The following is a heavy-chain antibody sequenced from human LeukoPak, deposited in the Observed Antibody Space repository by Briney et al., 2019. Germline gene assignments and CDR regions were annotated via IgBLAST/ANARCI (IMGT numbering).Heavy chain of an antibody. D-gene: IGHD2-15*01. CDR3: ASVSGTYYYYYGMDV. Sequence: SVKVSCKASGGTFISYAISWVRQAPGQGLEWMGGIIPIFGTANYAQKFQGRVTITADESTSTAYMELSSLRSEDTAVYYCASVSGTYYYYYGMDVWGQGTTVTVSS. J-gene: IGHJ6*02. CDR1: GGTFISYA. CDR2: IIPIFGTA. V-gene: IGHV1-69*13.